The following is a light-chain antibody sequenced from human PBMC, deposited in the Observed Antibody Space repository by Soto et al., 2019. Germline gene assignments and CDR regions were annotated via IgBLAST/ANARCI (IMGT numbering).Light chain of an antibody. V-gene: IGKV3-20*01. CDR2: GAS. CDR1: QSVSSSY. CDR3: QQYGSSPVT. J-gene: IGKJ1*01. Sequence: EIVLTQSPGTLSLSPGERATLSCRASQSVSSSYLAWYQQKPGQAPRLLIYGASSRATGIPGRFSGSGSGTAFPLTISRLEPEDFAVYSCQQYGSSPVTFGQGTKLEIK.